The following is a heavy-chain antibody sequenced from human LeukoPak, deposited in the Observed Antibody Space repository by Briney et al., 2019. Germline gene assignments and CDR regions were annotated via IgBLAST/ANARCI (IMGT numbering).Heavy chain of an antibody. Sequence: ASVKVSCKASGYTFTGYYMHWVRQAPGQGLEWMGIINPSGGSTSYAQKFQGRVTMTRDMSTSTVYMELSSLRSEDTAVYYCARDQDGSGSSPLFVDYWGQGTLVIVSS. D-gene: IGHD3-10*01. CDR2: INPSGGST. CDR1: GYTFTGYY. CDR3: ARDQDGSGSSPLFVDY. J-gene: IGHJ4*02. V-gene: IGHV1-46*01.